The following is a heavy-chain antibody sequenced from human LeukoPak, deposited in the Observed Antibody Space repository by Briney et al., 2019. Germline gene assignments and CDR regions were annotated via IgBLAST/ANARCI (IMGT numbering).Heavy chain of an antibody. CDR3: VRAWDY. CDR2: ISSDGSGT. CDR1: EFTFSNNW. Sequence: GGSLRLSCVVSEFTFSNNWMYWVRQAPGKGLVWVSRISSDGSGTDFADSVKGRFTISRDSAKNTLYLQMNSLRAEDTAVYYCVRAWDYWGQGTLVTVSS. V-gene: IGHV3-74*01. J-gene: IGHJ4*02.